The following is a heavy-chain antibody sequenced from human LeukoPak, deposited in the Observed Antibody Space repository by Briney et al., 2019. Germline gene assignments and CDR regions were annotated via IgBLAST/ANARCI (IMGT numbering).Heavy chain of an antibody. D-gene: IGHD3-10*01. CDR2: IWYDGSNK. Sequence: PGRSLRLSCAASGLTFSSYGMHWVRQAPGKGLEWVAVIWYDGSNKYYADSVKGRFTISRDNSKNTLYLQMNSLRAEDTAVYYCARDSRRYYYGSGSPPEFDPWGQGTLVTVSS. V-gene: IGHV3-33*01. CDR1: GLTFSSYG. J-gene: IGHJ5*02. CDR3: ARDSRRYYYGSGSPPEFDP.